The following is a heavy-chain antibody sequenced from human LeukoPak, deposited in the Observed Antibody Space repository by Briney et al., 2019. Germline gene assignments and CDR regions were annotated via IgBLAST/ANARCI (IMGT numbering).Heavy chain of an antibody. CDR2: ISEIISGT. J-gene: IGHJ4*02. CDR3: ARASSSSRPYYFDY. V-gene: IGHV3-23*01. D-gene: IGHD6-6*01. CDR1: GFTFSSYA. Sequence: PGGSLRLSCTASGFTFSSYAMSWVRQAPGKALEWVSSISEIISGTYYADSVKGRFTISRDTSKNTLYLQMNSLRAEDTAIYYCARASSSSRPYYFDYWGQGTRVTVSS.